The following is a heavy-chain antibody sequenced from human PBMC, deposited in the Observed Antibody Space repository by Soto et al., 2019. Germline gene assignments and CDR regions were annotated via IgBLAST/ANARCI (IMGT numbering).Heavy chain of an antibody. D-gene: IGHD4-17*01. Sequence: QVQLQESGPGLVMPSQTLSLTCTVSGGSISSGGYYWSWIRQHPGKGLEWIGYIYYSGSTYYNPSLKSRVIISVDTSKNHFSLKLSSVTAADTAVYYCIYGDYEGYFDYWGQGTLVTVSS. CDR3: IYGDYEGYFDY. CDR2: IYYSGST. J-gene: IGHJ4*02. CDR1: GGSISSGGYY. V-gene: IGHV4-31*03.